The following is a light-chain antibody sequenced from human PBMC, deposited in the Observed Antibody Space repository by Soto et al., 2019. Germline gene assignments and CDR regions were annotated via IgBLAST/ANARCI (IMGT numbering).Light chain of an antibody. CDR2: DAS. V-gene: IGKV1-33*01. Sequence: DIQMTQSPSTLSASVGDRVTITWGASQDISNYLNWYQQKPGKAPKLLIYDASNLETGVPSRLSGSGYGTDFTFTISSLKTEDIETYYCQQYDNLTLTFGGGTQVDIK. J-gene: IGKJ4*01. CDR3: QQYDNLTLT. CDR1: QDISNY.